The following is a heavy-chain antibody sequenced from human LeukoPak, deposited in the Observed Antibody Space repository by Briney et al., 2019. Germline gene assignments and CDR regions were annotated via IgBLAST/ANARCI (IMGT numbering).Heavy chain of an antibody. CDR2: ISSSSSYI. CDR1: GFTFSSYS. J-gene: IGHJ3*02. D-gene: IGHD3-22*01. CDR3: ARDRGLYYYDSSGYLDAFDI. Sequence: GGSLRLSCAASGFTFSSYSMNWVRQAPGKGLEWVSSISSSSSYIYYADSVKGRFTISRDNVKNSLYLQMNSLRAEDTAVYYCARDRGLYYYDSSGYLDAFDIWGQGTMVTVSS. V-gene: IGHV3-21*01.